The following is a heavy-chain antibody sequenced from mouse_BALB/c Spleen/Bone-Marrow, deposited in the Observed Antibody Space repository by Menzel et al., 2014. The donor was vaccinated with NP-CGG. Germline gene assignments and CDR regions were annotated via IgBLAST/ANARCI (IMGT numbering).Heavy chain of an antibody. D-gene: IGHD1-1*01. V-gene: IGHV7-3*02. CDR1: GFTFTDYY. CDR2: IRNKANGYTA. CDR3: ARDENYDIYWYFDV. Sequence: EVHLVESGGGLVQPGGSLRLSCATSGFTFTDYYMSWVRQTPGKALEWLGFIRNKANGYTADYSVSVKGRFTISRDNSQNILYLQMNTLRAEDSATYYCARDENYDIYWYFDVRGAGTTVTVSS. J-gene: IGHJ1*01.